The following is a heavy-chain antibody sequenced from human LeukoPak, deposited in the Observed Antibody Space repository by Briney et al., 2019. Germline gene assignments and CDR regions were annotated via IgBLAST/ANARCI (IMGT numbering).Heavy chain of an antibody. CDR3: ARVYGSGSDYYYYGMDV. CDR1: GGTFSSYA. V-gene: IGHV1-69*13. CDR2: IIPIFGTA. D-gene: IGHD3-10*01. J-gene: IGHJ6*04. Sequence: ASVKVSCKASGGTFSSYAISWVRQAPGQGLEWMGGIIPIFGTANYAQKFQGRVTIIADESTSTAYMELSSLRSEDTAVYYCARVYGSGSDYYYYGMDVWGKGTTVTVSS.